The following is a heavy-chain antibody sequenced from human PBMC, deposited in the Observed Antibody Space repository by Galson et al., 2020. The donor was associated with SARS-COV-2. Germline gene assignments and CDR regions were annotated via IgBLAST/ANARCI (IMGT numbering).Heavy chain of an antibody. CDR2: IYYSGNV. V-gene: IGHV4-39*07. CDR3: ARGGPPGSSDAFDV. D-gene: IGHD1-1*01. CDR1: GDSITSSNYY. J-gene: IGHJ3*01. Sequence: SKTLSLTCAVSGDSITSSNYYWGWIRQPPGKGLEWIGNIYYSGNVYDSPSLKSRVTISRDTSKNQFSLNLNSVTAADTAVYYCARGGPPGSSDAFDVWGQGTMVSVSS.